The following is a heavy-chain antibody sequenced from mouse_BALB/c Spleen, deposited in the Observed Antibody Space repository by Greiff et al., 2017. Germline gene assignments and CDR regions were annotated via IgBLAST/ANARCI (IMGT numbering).Heavy chain of an antibody. V-gene: IGHV5-9-4*01. CDR2: ISSGGSYT. Sequence: EVKVEESGGGLVKPGGSLKLSCAASGFTFSSYAMSWVRQSPEKRLEWVAEISSGGSYTYYPDTVTGRFTISRDNAKNTLYLEMSSLRSEDTAMYYCARVITTVVAEGFAYWGQGTLVTVSA. J-gene: IGHJ3*01. CDR1: GFTFSSYA. D-gene: IGHD1-1*01. CDR3: ARVITTVVAEGFAY.